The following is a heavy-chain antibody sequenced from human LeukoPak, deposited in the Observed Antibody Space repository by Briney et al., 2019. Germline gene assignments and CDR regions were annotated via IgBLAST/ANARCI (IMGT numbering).Heavy chain of an antibody. CDR3: AKDWADFWSGYSLYYYYYMDV. D-gene: IGHD3-3*01. CDR1: GFIFSNYG. CDR2: IWFDGSNK. J-gene: IGHJ6*03. V-gene: IGHV3-30*02. Sequence: GGSLTLSCEASGFIFSNYGMHWVRQAPGKGLEWVAYIWFDGSNKYYADSVKGRFTISRDNSKNTLYLQMNSLRAEDTAVYYCAKDWADFWSGYSLYYYYYMDVWGKGTTVTVSS.